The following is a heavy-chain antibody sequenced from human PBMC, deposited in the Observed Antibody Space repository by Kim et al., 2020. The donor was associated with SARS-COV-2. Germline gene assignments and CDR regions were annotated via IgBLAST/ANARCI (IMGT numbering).Heavy chain of an antibody. CDR3: APLGARVNYYGSGSLRPSAPLGY. CDR2: IYYSGST. J-gene: IGHJ4*02. CDR1: GGSISSSSYY. V-gene: IGHV4-39*01. D-gene: IGHD3-10*01. Sequence: SETLSLTCTVSGGSISSSSYYWGWIRQPPGKGLEWIGSIYYSGSTYYNPSLKNRVTISVDTSKNQFSLKLSSVTAADTAVYYCAPLGARVNYYGSGSLRPSAPLGYWGQGTLVTVSS.